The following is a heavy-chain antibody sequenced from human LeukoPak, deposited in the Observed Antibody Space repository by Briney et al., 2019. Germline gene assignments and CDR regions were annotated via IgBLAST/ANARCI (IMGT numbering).Heavy chain of an antibody. CDR2: INTDGTGT. CDR3: ARRFSSSTLDY. CDR1: GFTFSNYW. Sequence: PGGSLRLSCAASGFTFSNYWMDWVRQNPGKGLVWVSRINTDGTGTSYADSVKGRFTISRDNSKNTLYRQMNSLRAEDTAVYYCARRFSSSTLDYWGQGTLVTVSS. J-gene: IGHJ4*02. D-gene: IGHD6-6*01. V-gene: IGHV3-74*01.